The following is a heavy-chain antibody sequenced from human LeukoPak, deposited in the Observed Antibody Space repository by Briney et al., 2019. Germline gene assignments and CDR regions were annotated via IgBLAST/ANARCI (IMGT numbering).Heavy chain of an antibody. D-gene: IGHD6-19*01. CDR3: ASPSRGGWSHPQDY. Sequence: PGGSLRLSCAASGFTFISYTVHWVRQAPGKGLDWVAVMSNDGSNKYYADSVKGRFTISRDNSKNTLYLQMNSLRAEDTGVYHCASPSRGGWSHPQDYWGQGTLVTVSS. CDR1: GFTFISYT. CDR2: MSNDGSNK. J-gene: IGHJ4*02. V-gene: IGHV3-30*01.